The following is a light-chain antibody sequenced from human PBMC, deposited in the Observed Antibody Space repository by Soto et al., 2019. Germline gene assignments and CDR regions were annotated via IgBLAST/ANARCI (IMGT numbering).Light chain of an antibody. CDR2: AAS. V-gene: IGKV1-39*01. CDR3: QQYHSFPVT. J-gene: IGKJ1*01. Sequence: DIQMTQSPSSLSASVGDRVTITCRASQSISSYLNWYQQKPGKAPKLLIYAASSLQSGVPSRFSGSGSGTDFTLTISSLQPDDSATYYCQQYHSFPVTFGQGAKVDI. CDR1: QSISSY.